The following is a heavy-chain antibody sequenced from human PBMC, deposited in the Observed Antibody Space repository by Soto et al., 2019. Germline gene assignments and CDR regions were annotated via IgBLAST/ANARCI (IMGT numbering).Heavy chain of an antibody. J-gene: IGHJ4*02. CDR1: GHSFASYF. D-gene: IGHD3-22*01. CDR3: ARGTGGFYSY. CDR2: INPSDSDT. V-gene: IGHV5-51*01. Sequence: XEALKISCKGCGHSFASYFIAWVRQMPGKGLEWMGVINPSDSDTRYSPSFQGQVTSSADKSISTAYLQWTRLKASDTAMYYCARGTGGFYSYWGQGTLVTVSS.